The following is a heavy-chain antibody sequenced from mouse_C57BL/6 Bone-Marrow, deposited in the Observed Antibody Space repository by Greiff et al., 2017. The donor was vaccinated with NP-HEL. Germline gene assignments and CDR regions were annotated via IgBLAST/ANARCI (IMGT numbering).Heavy chain of an antibody. V-gene: IGHV14-2*01. CDR1: GFNIKDYY. Sequence: EVQLPQSGAELVKPGASVKLSCTASGFNIKDYYMHWVKPRTEQGLEWIGRLDPEAGETKYAPKFQGKATIPADTSSNTAYLQLIILTAEDTAVYYCALRDYDGYYFDYWGQGTTLTVSS. D-gene: IGHD2-4*01. CDR3: ALRDYDGYYFDY. CDR2: LDPEAGET. J-gene: IGHJ2*01.